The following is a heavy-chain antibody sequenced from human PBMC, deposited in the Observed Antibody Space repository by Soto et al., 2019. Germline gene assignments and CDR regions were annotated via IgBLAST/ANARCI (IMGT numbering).Heavy chain of an antibody. Sequence: QVQLVQSGAEVKKPGASVKVSCKASGYTFTSYGISWVRQAPGQGLEWMGWISAYNGNTNYAQKLQGRVTMTTDTPTSTAYMELSSLRSDDTAVYYCARDKLGDYYYAYGMAVWGQGTTVTVSS. J-gene: IGHJ6*02. CDR1: GYTFTSYG. V-gene: IGHV1-18*01. D-gene: IGHD1-26*01. CDR2: ISAYNGNT. CDR3: ARDKLGDYYYAYGMAV.